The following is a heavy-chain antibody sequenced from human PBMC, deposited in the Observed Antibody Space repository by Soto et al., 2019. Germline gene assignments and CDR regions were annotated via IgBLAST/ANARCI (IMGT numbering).Heavy chain of an antibody. Sequence: SETLSLTCTVSGGSISSSSYYWGWIRQPPGKGLEWIGSIYYSGSTYYNPSLKSRVTISVDTSKNQFSLKLSSVTAADTAVYYCARSVPTITSFGVVIPWFDPWGQGTLVTVSS. CDR3: ARSVPTITSFGVVIPWFDP. CDR2: IYYSGST. CDR1: GGSISSSSYY. J-gene: IGHJ5*02. D-gene: IGHD3-3*01. V-gene: IGHV4-39*01.